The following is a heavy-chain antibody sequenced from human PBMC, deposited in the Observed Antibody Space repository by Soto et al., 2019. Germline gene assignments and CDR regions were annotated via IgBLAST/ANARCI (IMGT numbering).Heavy chain of an antibody. CDR3: ATVAPGFYDSSGYYYRD. D-gene: IGHD3-22*01. Sequence: ASVKVSCKVSGYTLTELSMHWVRQAPGKGLEWMGGFDPEDGETIYAQKFQGRVTMTEDTSTDTAYMELSSLRSEDTAVYYCATVAPGFYDSSGYYYRDWGQGTLVTVSS. J-gene: IGHJ4*02. CDR1: GYTLTELS. CDR2: FDPEDGET. V-gene: IGHV1-24*01.